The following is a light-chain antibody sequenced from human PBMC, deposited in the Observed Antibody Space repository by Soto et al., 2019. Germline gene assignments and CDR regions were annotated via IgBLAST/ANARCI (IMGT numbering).Light chain of an antibody. CDR2: DAS. Sequence: EIVLTQSPATLSLSPGERATLSCRASQSVGIYLGWYQQKPGQAPRLLIYDASNRATGIPARFSGGGSATDFTLTISSLEPEDFAVYYCLQRSNWITFGQGTRLEIK. V-gene: IGKV3-11*01. J-gene: IGKJ5*01. CDR1: QSVGIY. CDR3: LQRSNWIT.